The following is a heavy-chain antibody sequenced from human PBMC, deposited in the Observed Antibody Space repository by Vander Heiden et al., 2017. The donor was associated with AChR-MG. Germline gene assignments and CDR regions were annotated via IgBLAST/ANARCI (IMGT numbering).Heavy chain of an antibody. CDR1: GYSISSGYY. J-gene: IGHJ4*02. D-gene: IGHD6-19*01. Sequence: QVQLQESGPGLVKPSETLSLPCAVSGYSISSGYYWGWIRQPPGKGLEWIGSIYHSGSTYYNPSLKSRVTISVDTSKNQFSLKLSSVTAADTAVYYCARDHSSGWSFGYWGQGTLVTVSS. CDR3: ARDHSSGWSFGY. V-gene: IGHV4-38-2*02. CDR2: IYHSGST.